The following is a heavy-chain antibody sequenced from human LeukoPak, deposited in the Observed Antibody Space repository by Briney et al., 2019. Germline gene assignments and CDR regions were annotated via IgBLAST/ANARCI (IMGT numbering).Heavy chain of an antibody. CDR2: IYPGGSNG. CDR1: GFDFTAYG. Sequence: GESLKISCKCSGFDFTAYGIAWARQMPGKGLEWMGNIYPGGSNGRYSPSFQGQVTMSADKSITTVYLQWSSLKASDTAMYYCARHFHSAWFGSWGQGSLVTVSS. J-gene: IGHJ5*01. D-gene: IGHD5-18*01. V-gene: IGHV5-51*01. CDR3: ARHFHSAWFGS.